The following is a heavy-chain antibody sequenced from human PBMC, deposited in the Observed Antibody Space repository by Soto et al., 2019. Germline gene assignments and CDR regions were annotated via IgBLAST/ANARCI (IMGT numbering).Heavy chain of an antibody. J-gene: IGHJ5*02. V-gene: IGHV4-34*02. CDR1: GESFIGYY. D-gene: IGHD5-12*01. CDR2: INHRGST. Sequence: QVHLQQWGAGLLKPSETLSLTCAVYGESFIGYYWTWIRQPPGKGLEWIGEINHRGSTHYNPSLKSRVTISIDTSNNQFSLKLSSVTAADTSVYYCARTDIVTTNWFDPWGQGTLVTVSS. CDR3: ARTDIVTTNWFDP.